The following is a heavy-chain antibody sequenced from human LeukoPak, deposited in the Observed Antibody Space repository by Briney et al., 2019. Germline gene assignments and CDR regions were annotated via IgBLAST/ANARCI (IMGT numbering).Heavy chain of an antibody. CDR1: GFTFSSYW. CDR2: IKQDGSEK. J-gene: IGHJ4*02. CDR3: ARDPRRLAAAGDFDY. D-gene: IGHD6-13*01. V-gene: IGHV3-7*04. Sequence: GGSLRLSCAASGFTFSSYWMSWVRQAPGKGLEWVAKIKQDGSEKYYVDSVKGRFTISRDNAKNSLYLQMNSLRAEDTAVYYCARDPRRLAAAGDFDYWGQGTPVTVSS.